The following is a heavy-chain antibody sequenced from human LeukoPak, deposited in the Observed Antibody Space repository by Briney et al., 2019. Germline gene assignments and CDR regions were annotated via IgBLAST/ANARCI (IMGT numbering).Heavy chain of an antibody. D-gene: IGHD3-22*01. V-gene: IGHV3-11*04. J-gene: IGHJ4*02. Sequence: GVSLRLSCAASGFTFSDYYMSWIRQAPGKGLGWVSYISSSGSTIYYAVSVKGRFTISRDNAKNSLYLQVHSLRAEDTAVYYCASSMYYYDSSGYYYSDYWGQGTLVTVSS. CDR3: ASSMYYYDSSGYYYSDY. CDR1: GFTFSDYY. CDR2: ISSSGSTI.